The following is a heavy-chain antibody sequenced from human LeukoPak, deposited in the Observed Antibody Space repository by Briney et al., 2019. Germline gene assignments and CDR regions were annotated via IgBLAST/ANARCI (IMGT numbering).Heavy chain of an antibody. Sequence: GGSLRLSCAASGFTFSTYAMSWVRQAPGKGLEWVSLTSGSGDNTFHADSVQGRFTISRDNSKNTLFLRMSSLRAEDTAVYYCAKVGPGTASNIVVVGVAVFDYWGQGTLVTVSS. D-gene: IGHD2-15*01. CDR2: TSGSGDNT. CDR3: AKVGPGTASNIVVVGVAVFDY. CDR1: GFTFSTYA. J-gene: IGHJ4*02. V-gene: IGHV3-23*01.